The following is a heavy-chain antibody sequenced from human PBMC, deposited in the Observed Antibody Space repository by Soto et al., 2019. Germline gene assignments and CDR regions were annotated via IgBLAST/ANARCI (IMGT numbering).Heavy chain of an antibody. CDR2: IGTAGDT. Sequence: GGSLRLCCAASGFTFSSYDMHWVRQATGKGLEWVSAIGTAGDTYYPGSVKGRFTISRENAKNSLYLQMNSLRAGDTAVYYCARDGAHSSGYDYWGQGTLVTVSS. CDR1: GFTFSSYD. V-gene: IGHV3-13*01. CDR3: ARDGAHSSGYDY. D-gene: IGHD6-19*01. J-gene: IGHJ4*02.